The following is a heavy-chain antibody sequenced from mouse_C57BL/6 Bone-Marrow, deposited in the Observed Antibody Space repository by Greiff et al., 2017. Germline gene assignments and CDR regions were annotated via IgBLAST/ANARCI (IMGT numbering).Heavy chain of an antibody. CDR2: IDPSDSET. J-gene: IGHJ2*01. D-gene: IGHD1-1*01. CDR1: GYTFTSYW. Sequence: QVQLQQSGAELVRPGSSVKLSCKASGYTFTSYWMHWVKQRPIQGLEWIGNIDPSDSETHYNQKFKDKATLTVDKSSSTAYMQLSSLTSEDSAVYYCAREGYYYGYYLDYWGQGTTLTVSS. V-gene: IGHV1-52*01. CDR3: AREGYYYGYYLDY.